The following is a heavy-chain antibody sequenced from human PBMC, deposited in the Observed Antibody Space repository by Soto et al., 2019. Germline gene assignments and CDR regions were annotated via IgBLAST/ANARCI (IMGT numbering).Heavy chain of an antibody. CDR3: ALTRRSSLLEVAGPGFEY. J-gene: IGHJ4*02. Sequence: QVRLVESGGGVVQPGRSLRLSCAASGFNFGVFGMHWVRQAPGKGLEWLSVLSYEGSEEYYADSVRGRFTISRDNSKNTLFLQMDSLRVEDSAVYFCALTRRSSLLEVAGPGFEYWGQGTRVTVS. V-gene: IGHV3-30*03. CDR2: LSYEGSEE. CDR1: GFNFGVFG. D-gene: IGHD6-19*01.